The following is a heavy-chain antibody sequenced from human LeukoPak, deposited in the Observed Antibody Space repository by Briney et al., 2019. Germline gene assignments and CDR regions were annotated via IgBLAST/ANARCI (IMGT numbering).Heavy chain of an antibody. CDR1: GFSFTSCA. D-gene: IGHD4-17*01. Sequence: GGSLRLSCAASGFSFTSCAMNWVRQAPGKGLEWVSVIYSGGSTYYADSVKGRFTISRDNSKNTLYLQMNSLRAEDTAVYYCAREGQIRFPPFDCWGQGTLVTVSS. CDR3: AREGQIRFPPFDC. J-gene: IGHJ4*02. CDR2: IYSGGST. V-gene: IGHV3-66*01.